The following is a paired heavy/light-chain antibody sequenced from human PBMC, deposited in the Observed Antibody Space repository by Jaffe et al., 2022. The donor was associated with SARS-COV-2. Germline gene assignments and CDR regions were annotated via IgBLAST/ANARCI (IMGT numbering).Heavy chain of an antibody. CDR2: ISYDGSNK. CDR3: AKDRADYGDYWRNGGFWNYFEN. J-gene: IGHJ4*02. CDR1: GFSFSNHG. Sequence: QVQMVESGGSVVQPGRSLRLSCAASGFSFSNHGMHWVRQAPGKGLEWVAVISYDGSNKYYADSAKGRFTISRDNSKNTLYLQMNSLRPEDTAVYYCAKDRADYGDYWRNGGFWNYFENWGQGTLVTVSS. D-gene: IGHD4-17*01. V-gene: IGHV3-30*18.
Light chain of an antibody. Sequence: DIVMTQSPLSLSVTPGQPASFSCKSTQSLLHSDRKTYLSWYLQKPGQPPQLLIYEVSKRFSGVPDRFSGSGSGTDFTLKISRVEAEDVGVYYCMQTIQLPITFGQGTRLEIK. CDR1: QSLLHSDRKTY. V-gene: IGKV2D-29*01. CDR2: EVS. J-gene: IGKJ5*01. CDR3: MQTIQLPIT.